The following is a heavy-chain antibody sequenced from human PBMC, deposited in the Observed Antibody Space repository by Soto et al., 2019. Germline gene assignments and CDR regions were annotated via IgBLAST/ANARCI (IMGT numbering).Heavy chain of an antibody. J-gene: IGHJ6*02. Sequence: QVQLVESGGGVVQPGRSLRLSCAASGFTFSSYGMHWVRQAPGKGLEWVAVISHDGSNKYYADSVKGRFTISRHNSKNTLYLQRNSLTAEDTARYYCAKDLLGPGRAYGMDVWGQGTTVTVSS. CDR2: ISHDGSNK. CDR1: GFTFSSYG. D-gene: IGHD7-27*01. V-gene: IGHV3-30*18. CDR3: AKDLLGPGRAYGMDV.